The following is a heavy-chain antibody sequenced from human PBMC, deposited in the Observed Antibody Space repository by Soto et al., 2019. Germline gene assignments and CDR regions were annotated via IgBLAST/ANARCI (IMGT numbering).Heavy chain of an antibody. CDR3: ARSLGYIAAAGRYSPYGMDV. CDR2: INPNSGGT. CDR1: GYTFTGYY. Sequence: ASVKVSCKASGYTFTGYYMHWVRQAPGQGLEWMGWINPNSGGTNYAQKFQGWVTMTRDRSISTAYMELSRLRSDDTAVYYCARSLGYIAAAGRYSPYGMDVWGQGTTVTVSS. J-gene: IGHJ6*02. D-gene: IGHD6-13*01. V-gene: IGHV1-2*04.